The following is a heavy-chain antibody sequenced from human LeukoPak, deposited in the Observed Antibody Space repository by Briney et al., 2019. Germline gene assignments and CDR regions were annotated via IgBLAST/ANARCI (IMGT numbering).Heavy chain of an antibody. V-gene: IGHV4-4*02. J-gene: IGHJ4*02. D-gene: IGHD6-19*01. CDR1: GGSISSSNW. Sequence: PSETLSLTCAVSGGSISSSNWWSWVRQPPGKGLEWIGEIYHSGSTNYNPSLKSRVTISVDTSKNQFSLKLSSVTAADTAVYYCARTGYSGGWYFDYWGQGTLVTVSS. CDR2: IYHSGST. CDR3: ARTGYSGGWYFDY.